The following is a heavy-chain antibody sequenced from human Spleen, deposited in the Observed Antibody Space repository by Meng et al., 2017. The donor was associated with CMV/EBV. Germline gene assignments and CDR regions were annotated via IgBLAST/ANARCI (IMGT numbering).Heavy chain of an antibody. CDR3: ARPGYSSSWDWFDP. J-gene: IGHJ5*02. Sequence: ASVKVSCKASGGTFSNFAISWVRQATGQGLEWMGWMNPNSGNTGYAQKFQGRVTMTRNTSISTAYMELSSLRSEDTAVYYCARPGYSSSWDWFDPWGQGTLVTVSS. V-gene: IGHV1-8*01. CDR2: MNPNSGNT. CDR1: GGTFSNFA. D-gene: IGHD6-13*01.